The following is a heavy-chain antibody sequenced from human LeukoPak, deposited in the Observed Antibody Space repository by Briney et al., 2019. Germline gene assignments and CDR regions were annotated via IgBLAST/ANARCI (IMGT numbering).Heavy chain of an antibody. J-gene: IGHJ3*02. Sequence: GESLKISCKGSGYIFTSYWIGWVRQMPGKGLEWMGIIYPGDSDTRYSPSFQGQVTISADKSISTAYLQWSSLKASDTAIYYCARRQYCSGGDCYSGAFDIWGQGTMVTVSS. V-gene: IGHV5-51*01. CDR1: GYIFTSYW. CDR3: ARRQYCSGGDCYSGAFDI. D-gene: IGHD2-15*01. CDR2: IYPGDSDT.